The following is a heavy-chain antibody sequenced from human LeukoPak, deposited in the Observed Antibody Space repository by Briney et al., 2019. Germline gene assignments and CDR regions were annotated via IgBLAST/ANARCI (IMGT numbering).Heavy chain of an antibody. CDR1: GYSFTSYW. D-gene: IGHD3-16*02. CDR3: ARLIESTSGYYYYGMDV. J-gene: IGHJ6*04. CDR2: IDPSDSYT. Sequence: GASLRISCKGSGYSFTSYWISWVRQMPGKGLEWMGGIDPSDSYTNYSPSFQGHVTISADKSISTAYLQWSSLKASDTAMYYCARLIESTSGYYYYGMDVWGKGTTVTVSS. V-gene: IGHV5-10-1*01.